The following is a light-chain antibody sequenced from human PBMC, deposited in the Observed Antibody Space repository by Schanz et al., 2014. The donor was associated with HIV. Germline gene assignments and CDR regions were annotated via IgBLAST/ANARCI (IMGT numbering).Light chain of an antibody. J-gene: IGLJ2*01. CDR1: SSDVGADNS. CDR3: QSYDSSLSVLV. CDR2: DVT. V-gene: IGLV2-14*03. Sequence: QSALTQPASVSGSPGQSITISCPGTSSDVGADNSVSWYQQHPGRAPRLLVYDVTYRPSGVSNRFSGSKSGNTASLTISGLQPEDEADYYCQSYDSSLSVLVFGGGTKLTVL.